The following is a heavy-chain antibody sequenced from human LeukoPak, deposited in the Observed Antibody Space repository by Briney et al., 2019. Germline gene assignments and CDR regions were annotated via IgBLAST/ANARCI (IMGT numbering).Heavy chain of an antibody. D-gene: IGHD3-10*01. CDR1: GGSISSYY. CDR3: ARRYGSGSSGTFDY. V-gene: IGHV4-59*01. Sequence: SSETLSLTCTVSGGSISSYYWSWIRQPPGKGLEWIAYIYYSGSTNYNPSLKSRVTISVDASKNQFSLKLSSVTAADTAVYYCARRYGSGSSGTFDYWGQGTLVTVSS. CDR2: IYYSGST. J-gene: IGHJ4*02.